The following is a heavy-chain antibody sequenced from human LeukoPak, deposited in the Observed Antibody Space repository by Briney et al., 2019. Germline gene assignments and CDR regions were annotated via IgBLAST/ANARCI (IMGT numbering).Heavy chain of an antibody. CDR2: INHSGST. CDR3: ARGGGGVKSSGSYYDFNY. Sequence: PSETLSLTCAVYGGSFSGYYWSWIRQPPGKGLEWIGEINHSGSTNYNPSLKSRVTISVDTSKNQFSLKLSSVTAADTAVYYCARGGGGVKSSGSYYDFNYWGQGTLVTVSS. D-gene: IGHD1-26*01. J-gene: IGHJ4*02. CDR1: GGSFSGYY. V-gene: IGHV4-34*01.